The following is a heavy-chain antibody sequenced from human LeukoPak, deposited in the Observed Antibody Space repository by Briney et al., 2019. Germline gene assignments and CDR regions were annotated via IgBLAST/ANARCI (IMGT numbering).Heavy chain of an antibody. CDR1: GFTFISFA. D-gene: IGHD3-22*01. V-gene: IGHV3-15*01. Sequence: GGTLRLSCAASGFTFISFAMSWVRQAPGKGLEWVGRIKSKTDGGTTDYAAPVKGRFTISRDDSKNTSYLQMNSLKTEDTAVYYCTTLGVTMIVVATGWFDPWGQGTLVTVSS. J-gene: IGHJ5*02. CDR3: TTLGVTMIVVATGWFDP. CDR2: IKSKTDGGTT.